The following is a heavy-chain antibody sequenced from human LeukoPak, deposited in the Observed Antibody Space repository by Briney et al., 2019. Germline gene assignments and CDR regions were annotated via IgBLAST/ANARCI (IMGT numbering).Heavy chain of an antibody. J-gene: IGHJ4*02. CDR3: ASLWRAAIDY. CDR1: GASISSSTYY. Sequence: SETLSLTCTVSGASISSSTYYWGYFRQPPGKGLEWIGSIYYNGNTYYNPSLKSRATISADTSENQFSLKLTSVTAADTAVYYCASLWRAAIDYGGQGTLVTVSS. CDR2: IYYNGNT. D-gene: IGHD1-1*01. V-gene: IGHV4-39*01.